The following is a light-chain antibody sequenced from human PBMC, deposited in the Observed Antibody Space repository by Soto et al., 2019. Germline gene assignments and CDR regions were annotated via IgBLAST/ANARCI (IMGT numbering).Light chain of an antibody. CDR3: QQYNNWPFS. CDR2: DIF. Sequence: EIVMTQSPATLSVSPGERATLSCRASQSVGSDLAWYQQKPGQAPRLVIYDIFTRATGVPARFSGTGSETDFTLTISGLQSDDSAVYFCQQYNNWPFSFGQGTRLEIK. V-gene: IGKV3-15*01. CDR1: QSVGSD. J-gene: IGKJ5*01.